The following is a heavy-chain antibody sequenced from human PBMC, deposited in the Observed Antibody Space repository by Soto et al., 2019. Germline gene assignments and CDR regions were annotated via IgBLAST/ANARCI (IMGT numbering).Heavy chain of an antibody. CDR1: GGTFSSYA. CDR2: IIPIFGTA. Sequence: QVQLVQSGAEVKKPGSSVKVSCKASGGTFSSYAISWVRQAPGQGLEWMGGIIPIFGTANYAQKFQGRVTIAADESTSTAYMELSSLRSEDTAVYYCSRGYARSGYPPPFDYWGQGTLVTVSS. D-gene: IGHD3-22*01. CDR3: SRGYARSGYPPPFDY. J-gene: IGHJ4*02. V-gene: IGHV1-69*12.